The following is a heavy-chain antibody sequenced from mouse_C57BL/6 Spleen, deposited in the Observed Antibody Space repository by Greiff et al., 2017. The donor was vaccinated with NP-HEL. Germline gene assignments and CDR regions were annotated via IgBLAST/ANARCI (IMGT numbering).Heavy chain of an antibody. Sequence: QVQLQQSGPELVKPGASVKISCKASGYAFSSSWMNWVKQRPGKGLEWIGRIYPGDGDTNYNGKFKGKATLTADKSSSTAYMQLSSLTSEDSAVYCCARGGGYDYDEAMDYWGQGTSVTVSS. CDR2: IYPGDGDT. V-gene: IGHV1-82*01. D-gene: IGHD2-4*01. J-gene: IGHJ4*01. CDR1: GYAFSSSW. CDR3: ARGGGYDYDEAMDY.